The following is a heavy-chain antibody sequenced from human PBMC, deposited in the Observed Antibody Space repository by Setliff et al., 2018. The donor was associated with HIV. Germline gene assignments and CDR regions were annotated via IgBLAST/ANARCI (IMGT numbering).Heavy chain of an antibody. D-gene: IGHD3-10*01. Sequence: SETLSLTCTISGGSFGVYRWSWIRQSAGRGLEWIGRIDSSGTTDYKPSLKGRVAISVDTSRNQFSLRVTSVPAADTAVYFCARDRHSSGLGSYGPWGPGILVTVSS. CDR2: IDSSGTT. V-gene: IGHV4-4*07. CDR1: GGSFGVYR. J-gene: IGHJ5*02. CDR3: ARDRHSSGLGSYGP.